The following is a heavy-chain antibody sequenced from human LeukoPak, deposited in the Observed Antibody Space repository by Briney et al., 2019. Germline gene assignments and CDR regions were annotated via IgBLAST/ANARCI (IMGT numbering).Heavy chain of an antibody. CDR3: AKVKEGIAAAFDY. CDR2: ISGSGGST. D-gene: IGHD6-13*01. Sequence: GGSLRLSCAASGFTFSTYAMSWVRQAPGRGLEWVSGISGSGGSTYYADSVKGRFTISRDNSKNTLYLQMNSLRAEDTAVYYFAKVKEGIAAAFDYWGQGTLVTVSS. V-gene: IGHV3-23*01. J-gene: IGHJ4*02. CDR1: GFTFSTYA.